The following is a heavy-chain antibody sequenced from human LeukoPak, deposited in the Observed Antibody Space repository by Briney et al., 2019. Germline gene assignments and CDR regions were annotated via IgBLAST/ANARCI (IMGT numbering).Heavy chain of an antibody. CDR1: GGSLSGYY. Sequence: SETLSLTCAVYGGSLSGYYWNWIRQPPGKGLEWIEEINHGGSADYNPSLKRRVTISLDTSKNQFSLKLNSVTAADTAVYYCARDSSSCTYYYYYYMDVWGKGTTVTVSS. CDR3: ARDSSSCTYYYYYYMDV. J-gene: IGHJ6*03. V-gene: IGHV4-34*01. D-gene: IGHD6-13*01. CDR2: INHGGSA.